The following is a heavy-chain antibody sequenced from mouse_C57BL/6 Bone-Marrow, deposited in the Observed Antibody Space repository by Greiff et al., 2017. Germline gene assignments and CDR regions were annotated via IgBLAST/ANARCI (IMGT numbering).Heavy chain of an antibody. Sequence: VKLVESGAELARPGASVKLSCKASGYTFTSYGISWVKQRTGQGLEWIGEIYPRSGNTYYNEKFKGKATLTADKSSSTAYMELRSLTSEDSAVYFCARPRNYYFDYWGQGTTLTVSS. CDR1: GYTFTSYG. CDR3: ARPRNYYFDY. V-gene: IGHV1-81*01. J-gene: IGHJ2*01. CDR2: IYPRSGNT. D-gene: IGHD3-1*01.